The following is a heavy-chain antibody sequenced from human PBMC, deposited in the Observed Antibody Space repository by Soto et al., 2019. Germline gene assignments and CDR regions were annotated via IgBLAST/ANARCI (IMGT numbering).Heavy chain of an antibody. J-gene: IGHJ6*03. Sequence: QVQLVQSGAEVKKPGASVKVSCKASGYTFTSYDINWVRQATGQGLEWMGWMNPNSGNTGYAQKFQGRVTMTRNTSISTPYMELSSLKSEDTAVYYCARAARPKLHPPLGNYYYYYYMDVWGKGTTVTVSS. CDR3: ARAARPKLHPPLGNYYYYYYMDV. CDR1: GYTFTSYD. V-gene: IGHV1-8*01. D-gene: IGHD1-7*01. CDR2: MNPNSGNT.